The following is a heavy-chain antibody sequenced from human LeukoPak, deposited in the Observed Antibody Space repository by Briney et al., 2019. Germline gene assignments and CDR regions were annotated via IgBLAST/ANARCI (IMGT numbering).Heavy chain of an antibody. CDR3: AGGVDV. J-gene: IGHJ6*04. V-gene: IGHV4-59*01. CDR2: IYHRGST. CDR1: GGSISSYY. Sequence: PETLSLTCTVSGGSISSYYWSWIPQPPGKGLERIGYIYHRGSTNYTTSLKSRVTISVDTPKNPFSLKLSSVTAAETAVYYCAGGVDVWGKGTTGTVSS.